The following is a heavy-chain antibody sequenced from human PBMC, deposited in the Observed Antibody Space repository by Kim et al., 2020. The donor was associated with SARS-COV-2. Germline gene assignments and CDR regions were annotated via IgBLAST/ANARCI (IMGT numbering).Heavy chain of an antibody. J-gene: IGHJ6*02. CDR2: ISYDGSNK. D-gene: IGHD3-9*01. Sequence: GGSLRLSCAASGFTFSSYGMHWVRQAPGKGLEWVAVISYDGSNKYYADSVKGRFTISRDNSKNTLYLQMNSLRAEDTAVYYCAKEIKEGYYDILTGYYIRYYYYGMDVWGQGTTVTVSS. V-gene: IGHV3-30*18. CDR3: AKEIKEGYYDILTGYYIRYYYYGMDV. CDR1: GFTFSSYG.